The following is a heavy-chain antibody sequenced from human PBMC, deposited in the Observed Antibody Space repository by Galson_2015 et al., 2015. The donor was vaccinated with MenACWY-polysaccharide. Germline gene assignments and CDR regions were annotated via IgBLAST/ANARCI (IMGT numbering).Heavy chain of an antibody. J-gene: IGHJ5*02. V-gene: IGHV4-31*03. CDR1: GASIGSGDDYY. D-gene: IGHD3-9*01. CDR2: IYYSGST. CDR3: ARRNYDILTGVWFDP. Sequence: TLSLTCTVSGASIGSGDDYYWTWIRQRPGKGLEWIGYIYYSGSTYYNPSLKSRVIISQDTSKNQFSLNLSSVTAADTAVYYCARRNYDILTGVWFDPWGQGTLVTVSS.